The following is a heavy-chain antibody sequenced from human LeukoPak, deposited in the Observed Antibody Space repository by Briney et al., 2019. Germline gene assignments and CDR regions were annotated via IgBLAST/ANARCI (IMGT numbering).Heavy chain of an antibody. CDR2: IHNTGRT. D-gene: IGHD6-13*01. CDR1: GGSISSGSNY. J-gene: IGHJ4*02. V-gene: IGHV4-31*03. CDR3: AYGLAAAGFY. Sequence: SETLSLTCTVSGGSISSGSNYWGWIRQQPGKGLEWIGYIHNTGRTDYNPSLKGRVIISVDTSKNRFSLRLSSVTAADTALYYCAYGLAAAGFYWGQGTLVTVSS.